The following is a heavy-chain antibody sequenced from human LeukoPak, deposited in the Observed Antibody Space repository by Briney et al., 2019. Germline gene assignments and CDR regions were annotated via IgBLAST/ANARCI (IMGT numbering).Heavy chain of an antibody. D-gene: IGHD5-24*01. J-gene: IGHJ6*02. V-gene: IGHV4-34*01. Sequence: SETLSLTCAVYGGSFSGYYWSWIRQPPGKGLEWIGEINHSGSTNYNPSLKSRVTISVDTSKNQFSLKLSSVTAADTAVYYCARARLGYIHYYYYGMDVWGQGVMVTVSS. CDR3: ARARLGYIHYYYYGMDV. CDR1: GGSFSGYY. CDR2: INHSGST.